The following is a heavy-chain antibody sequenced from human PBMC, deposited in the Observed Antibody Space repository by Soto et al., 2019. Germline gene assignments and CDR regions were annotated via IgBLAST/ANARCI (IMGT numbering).Heavy chain of an antibody. V-gene: IGHV3-30-3*01. D-gene: IGHD3-3*01. J-gene: IGHJ6*02. CDR2: ISYDGSNK. CDR1: GFTFSSYA. Sequence: GGSLRLSCAASGFTFSSYAMHWVRQAPGKGLEWVAVISYDGSNKYYADSVKGRFTISRDNSKNTLYLQMNSLRAEDTAVYYCARGLITIPPSYGMDVWGQGTTVTVSS. CDR3: ARGLITIPPSYGMDV.